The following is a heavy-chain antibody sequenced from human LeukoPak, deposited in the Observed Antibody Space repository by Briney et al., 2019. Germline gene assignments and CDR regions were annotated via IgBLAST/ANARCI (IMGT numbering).Heavy chain of an antibody. CDR1: GYTFTVYY. CDR2: INPNSGDT. V-gene: IGHV1-2*02. CDR3: ARGGGQLERLGY. J-gene: IGHJ4*02. Sequence: ASVKVSSKASGYTFTVYYMHWVRQAPGQGLEWMEWINPNSGDTNYAQKFQGRVTMTGDTSISTAYMEVSRLRSDDTAVYYCARGGGQLERLGYWGQGTLVTVSS. D-gene: IGHD1-1*01.